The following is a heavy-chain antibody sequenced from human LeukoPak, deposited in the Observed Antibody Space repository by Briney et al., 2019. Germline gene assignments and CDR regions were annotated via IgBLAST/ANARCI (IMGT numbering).Heavy chain of an antibody. CDR2: INHSGGI. Sequence: SETLSLTCAVYGGSFSSYYWGWIRQPPGKGLEWIGEINHSGGINYNPSLKSRVTISVDTPKNQFSLKLSSVTAADTAVYYCASERRYSSGRWDYYFDYWGQGTLITVSS. CDR3: ASERRYSSGRWDYYFDY. D-gene: IGHD6-19*01. CDR1: GGSFSSYY. J-gene: IGHJ4*02. V-gene: IGHV4-34*01.